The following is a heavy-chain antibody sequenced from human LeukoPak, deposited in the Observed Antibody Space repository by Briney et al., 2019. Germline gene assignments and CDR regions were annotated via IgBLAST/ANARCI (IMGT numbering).Heavy chain of an antibody. Sequence: PGRSLRLSCAASGFTFSSYAMHWVRQAPGKGLEWVSSISSSSSYIYYADSVKGRFTISRDNAKNSLYLQMNSLGAEDTAVYYCARGFYNNYRFFDYWGQGTLVTVSS. D-gene: IGHD4-11*01. CDR3: ARGFYNNYRFFDY. CDR2: ISSSSSYI. J-gene: IGHJ4*02. CDR1: GFTFSSYA. V-gene: IGHV3-21*01.